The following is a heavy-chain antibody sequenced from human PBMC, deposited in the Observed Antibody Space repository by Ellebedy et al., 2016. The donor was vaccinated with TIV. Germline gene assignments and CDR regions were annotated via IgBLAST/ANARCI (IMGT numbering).Heavy chain of an antibody. CDR3: ARDYSGPRWYYDV. CDR2: INYAGYT. V-gene: IGHV4-39*07. D-gene: IGHD2-21*01. Sequence: SETLSLXXSVSGGSIGDSSSYWAWIRQPPGKGLEWIASINYAGYTFTNPSLRSRITVSLDKSKKQVSLDLTSVTVADTAIYYCARDYSGPRWYYDVWGRGTLVTVSS. CDR1: GGSIGDSSSY. J-gene: IGHJ2*01.